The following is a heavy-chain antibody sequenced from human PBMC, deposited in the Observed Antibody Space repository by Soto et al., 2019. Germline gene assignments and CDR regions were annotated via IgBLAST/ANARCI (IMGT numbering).Heavy chain of an antibody. J-gene: IGHJ4*02. Sequence: ASETLSLTCTVSGDSVISGSYYWSWIRQPPGKGLEWIGNIYYSGSTNYNPALKSRVTMSIDTPKNQFSLRLNSMTAADTAMYYCARWSYLDYWGQGTRVTVSS. D-gene: IGHD3-3*01. CDR3: ARWSYLDY. CDR1: GDSVISGSYY. V-gene: IGHV4-61*01. CDR2: IYYSGST.